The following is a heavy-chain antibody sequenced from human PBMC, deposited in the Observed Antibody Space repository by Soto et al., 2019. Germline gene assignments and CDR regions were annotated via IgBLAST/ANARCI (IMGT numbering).Heavy chain of an antibody. CDR1: GFTFSSYS. CDR2: ISSSSSI. Sequence: EVQLVESGGGLVQPGGFLRLSCAASGFTFSSYSMNWVRQAPGKGLEWVSYISSSSSIYYADSVKGRFTISRDNAKNSLYLQMNSLRDEDTAVYYCVRDRGLAALRQGVYHYYGMDVWGQGTTVTVSS. CDR3: VRDRGLAALRQGVYHYYGMDV. D-gene: IGHD6-6*01. V-gene: IGHV3-48*02. J-gene: IGHJ6*02.